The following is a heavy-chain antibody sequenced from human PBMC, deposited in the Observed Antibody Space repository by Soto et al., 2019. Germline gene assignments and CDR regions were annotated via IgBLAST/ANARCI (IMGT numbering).Heavy chain of an antibody. J-gene: IGHJ4*02. CDR2: IYHDGRT. V-gene: IGHV4-30-2*01. CDR3: ACDFGSRSYRFDY. D-gene: IGHD3-10*01. CDR1: GVSIISGDYS. Sequence: QLQLQESVSGLVTPSQTLSLTCAVSGVSIISGDYSWSWIRQPPGKGLEWIGYIYHDGRTLYNPSLTSRVTISLDRSKNQFSLKLSSVTAADTAVYYCACDFGSRSYRFDYWGQGTLVTVSS.